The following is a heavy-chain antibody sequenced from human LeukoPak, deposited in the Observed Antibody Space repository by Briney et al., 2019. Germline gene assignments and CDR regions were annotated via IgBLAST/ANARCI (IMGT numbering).Heavy chain of an antibody. CDR1: GFTFSSYA. D-gene: IGHD2-15*01. CDR3: ASWDCSGGSCYSGVGYYYGMDV. Sequence: QSGGSLRLSCAASGFTFSSYAMSWVRQAPGKGLEWVSAISGSGGSTYYADSVKGRFTISRDNAKNSLYLQMNSLRAEDTAVYYCASWDCSGGSCYSGVGYYYGMDVWGQGTTVTVSS. V-gene: IGHV3-23*01. J-gene: IGHJ6*02. CDR2: ISGSGGST.